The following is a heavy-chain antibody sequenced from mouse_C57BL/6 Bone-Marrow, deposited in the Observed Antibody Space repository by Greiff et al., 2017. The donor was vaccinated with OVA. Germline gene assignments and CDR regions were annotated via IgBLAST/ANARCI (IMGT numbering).Heavy chain of an antibody. CDR3: ARNRDYSKGYAMDY. CDR1: GFSLTSYG. J-gene: IGHJ4*01. Sequence: VQLQQSGPGLVQPSQSLSITCTVSGFSLTSYGEHWVRQSPGKGLEWLGVIWRGGSTDYNAAFISRLSISKDNSKSQVFFKMNSLQADDTAIYYSARNRDYSKGYAMDYWGQGTSVTVSS. D-gene: IGHD2-5*01. CDR2: IWRGGST. V-gene: IGHV2-2*01.